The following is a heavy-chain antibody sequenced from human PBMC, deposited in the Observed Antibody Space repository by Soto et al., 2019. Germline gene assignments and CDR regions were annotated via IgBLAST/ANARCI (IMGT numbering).Heavy chain of an antibody. V-gene: IGHV3-9*01. CDR2: ISWSVDNM. CDR1: GFTFDDYA. Sequence: QLVESGRGLVQPGRSLRLSCAASGFTFDDYAMHWVRQAPGKGPEWVSGISWSVDNMAYAAPVKGRFITSRDNVNNSLYLQMNSLRVEDTALYRCVKVSYSSLTTLGSAFDVWGQGTMVTVS. D-gene: IGHD4-4*01. J-gene: IGHJ3*01. CDR3: VKVSYSSLTTLGSAFDV.